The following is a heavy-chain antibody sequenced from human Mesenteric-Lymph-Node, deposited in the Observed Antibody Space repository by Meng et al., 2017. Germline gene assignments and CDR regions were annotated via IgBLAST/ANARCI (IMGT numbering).Heavy chain of an antibody. CDR2: IYYSGST. J-gene: IGHJ5*02. V-gene: IGHV4-31*01. CDR3: ARTNYGDYNWFDP. Sequence: QVQLQESGPGLVKPSQTLSLTCTVSGGSISSGGYYWSWIRQHPGKGLEWTGYIYYSGSTYYNPSLKSLVTISVDTSKNQFSLKLSSVTAADTAVYFCARTNYGDYNWFDPWGQGTLVTASS. D-gene: IGHD4-17*01. CDR1: GGSISSGGYY.